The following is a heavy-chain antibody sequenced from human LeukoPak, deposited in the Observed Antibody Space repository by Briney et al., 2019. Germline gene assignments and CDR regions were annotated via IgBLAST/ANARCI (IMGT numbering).Heavy chain of an antibody. Sequence: PSETLSLTCTVSGASISSYYWSWIRQPPGKGLEWIAFISNSVSTNYNPSLKSRVYISLDTSRKQLALRQSSVIAADTAVYYCVATERWLQWDYWGQGTLVTVSS. D-gene: IGHD5-24*01. CDR3: VATERWLQWDY. CDR2: ISNSVST. V-gene: IGHV4-4*08. J-gene: IGHJ4*02. CDR1: GASISSYY.